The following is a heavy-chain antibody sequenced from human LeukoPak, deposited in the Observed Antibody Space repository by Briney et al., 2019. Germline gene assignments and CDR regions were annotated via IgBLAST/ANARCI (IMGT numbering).Heavy chain of an antibody. Sequence: ASVKVSCKASGYTFTGYYMHWVRQAPGQGLEWMGWINPNSGGTNYAQKFQGRVTMTRDTSISTAYMELSRLRSDDTAVCYCASTGGGNSGYDLVDYWGQGTLVTVSS. D-gene: IGHD5-12*01. V-gene: IGHV1-2*02. CDR1: GYTFTGYY. CDR2: INPNSGGT. J-gene: IGHJ4*02. CDR3: ASTGGGNSGYDLVDY.